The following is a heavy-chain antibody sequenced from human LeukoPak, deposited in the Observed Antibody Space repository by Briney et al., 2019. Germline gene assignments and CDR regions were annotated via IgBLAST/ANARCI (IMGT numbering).Heavy chain of an antibody. CDR3: ARFGSTSGRGFDP. D-gene: IGHD2-2*01. CDR1: RYSLSSAYY. V-gene: IGHV4-38-2*01. CDR2: ISHIGTT. J-gene: IGHJ5*02. Sequence: PSETLSLTCAVSRYSLSSAYYWAWIRQPPGRGRGWIGTISHIGTTYFNPSLKSRVTIFLDTCKNQFSLKLTSVPAADTAVYYCARFGSTSGRGFDPWGQGTLVTVSS.